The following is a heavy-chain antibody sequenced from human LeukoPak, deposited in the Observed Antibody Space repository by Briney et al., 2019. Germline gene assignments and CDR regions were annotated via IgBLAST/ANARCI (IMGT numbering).Heavy chain of an antibody. CDR1: GGSISSYY. Sequence: SETLSLTCTVSGGSISSYYWSWIRQPPGKGLEWIGYIYYSGSTNYNPSLKSRVTISVDTSKNQFSLKLSSVTAADTAVYYCARDAGTSGMDVWGQGTTVTVSS. J-gene: IGHJ6*02. D-gene: IGHD3-10*01. CDR3: ARDAGTSGMDV. CDR2: IYYSGST. V-gene: IGHV4-59*01.